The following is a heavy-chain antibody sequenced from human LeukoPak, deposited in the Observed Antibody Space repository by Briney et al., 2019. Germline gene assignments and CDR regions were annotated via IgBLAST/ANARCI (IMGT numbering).Heavy chain of an antibody. J-gene: IGHJ5*01. V-gene: IGHV6-1*01. D-gene: IGHD4-23*01. CDR1: GDSVSTNSAA. CDR2: TYYRYLWYS. CDR3: ARLSAGGAYDNWFDS. Sequence: SQTLSVTCAISGDSVSTNSAAWNWIRQSPSRGLEWLGRTYYRYLWYSDYAVSVKSRMTIKPDTSKNQFSLQLTSVPPEDTAIYYCARLSAGGAYDNWFDSWGQGTLVTV.